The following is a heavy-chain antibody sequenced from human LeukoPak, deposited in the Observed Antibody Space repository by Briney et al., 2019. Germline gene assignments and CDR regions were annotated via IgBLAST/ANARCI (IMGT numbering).Heavy chain of an antibody. CDR2: INQGGSVQ. V-gene: IGHV3-7*01. Sequence: GGSLRLSCAASGFTFRSYCMSWVRQAPGKGLEWVANINQGGSVQYYMDSVKGRFTISRDDAKNSLYVQMNSLRDEDTAVYYCARVEYSGWNLEYWGQGTLVTVSS. CDR3: ARVEYSGWNLEY. CDR1: GFTFRSYC. J-gene: IGHJ4*02. D-gene: IGHD5-12*01.